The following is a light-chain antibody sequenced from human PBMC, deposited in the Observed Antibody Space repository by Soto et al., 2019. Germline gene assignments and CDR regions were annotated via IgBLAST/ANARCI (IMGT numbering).Light chain of an antibody. CDR3: QQYNNWPRT. J-gene: IGKJ1*01. CDR1: YRIYTEKGAGN. Sequence: TQSAASLSLSPGERGTIWWGASYRIYTEKGAGNIAWFQQKPGQSPRLLIYGASTRATGIPARFSGSGSGTEFTLTISSLQSEDFAVYYCQQYNNWPRTFGQGTKVDIK. V-gene: IGKV3-15*01. CDR2: GAS.